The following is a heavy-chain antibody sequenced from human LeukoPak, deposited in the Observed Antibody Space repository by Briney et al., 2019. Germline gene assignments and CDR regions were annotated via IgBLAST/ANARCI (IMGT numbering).Heavy chain of an antibody. CDR1: GFXFSSYA. D-gene: IGHD1-7*01. J-gene: IGHJ4*02. V-gene: IGHV3-23*01. CDR2: ISGSGGST. CDR3: AKQDWNSPLDFDY. Sequence: PGGSLRLSCAASGFXFSSYAISWVRQAPGKGLEWVSAISGSGGSTYYADSVKGRFTISRDDSKNTLYLQMNSLRAEDTAVYYCAKQDWNSPLDFDYWGQGTLVTVSS.